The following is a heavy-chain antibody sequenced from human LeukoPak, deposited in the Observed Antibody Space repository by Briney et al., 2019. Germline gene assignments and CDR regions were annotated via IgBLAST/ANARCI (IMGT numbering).Heavy chain of an antibody. J-gene: IGHJ6*03. Sequence: AGGSLRLSCAASGFTFSDYEMNGVRQAPGKGLEWLSHISVSGTTLHYADSVKGRFTISRDNAKDSVYPQMTSLRAEDTALYYCAKDATAVPGTVYMDVWGKGTTVTISS. CDR3: AKDATAVPGTVYMDV. CDR1: GFTFSDYE. CDR2: ISVSGTTL. D-gene: IGHD2-2*01. V-gene: IGHV3-48*03.